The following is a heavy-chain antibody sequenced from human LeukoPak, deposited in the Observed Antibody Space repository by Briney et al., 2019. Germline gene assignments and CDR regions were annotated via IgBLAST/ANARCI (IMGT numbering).Heavy chain of an antibody. CDR1: GFTFRSYW. V-gene: IGHV3-74*01. CDR2: IDSDGGST. J-gene: IGHJ4*02. D-gene: IGHD2-8*02. Sequence: GGSLRLSCAASGFTFRSYWMHWVRQAPGKGLVWVSRIDSDGGSTTYADSVKGRFTISRDNAKNTLYLQMHSLRAEDTAVCYCTRSYHTGNVQGYWGQGTLVTVSS. CDR3: TRSYHTGNVQGY.